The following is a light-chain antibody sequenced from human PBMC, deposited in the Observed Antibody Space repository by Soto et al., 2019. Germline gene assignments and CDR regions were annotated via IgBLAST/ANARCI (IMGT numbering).Light chain of an antibody. CDR1: SSDVGGYNY. V-gene: IGLV2-14*01. CDR2: EVS. Sequence: QSVRTQPACVSVSPGQSITISCTGTSSDVGGYNYVSWYQQHPGKVPKLMIYEVSNRPSGVSYRFSGSKSGNTASLTISGLQAEDEADYYCSSHTSTNTRVFGTGTKVTVL. CDR3: SSHTSTNTRV. J-gene: IGLJ1*01.